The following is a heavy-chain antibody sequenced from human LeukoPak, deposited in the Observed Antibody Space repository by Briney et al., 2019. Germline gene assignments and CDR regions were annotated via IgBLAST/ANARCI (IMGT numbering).Heavy chain of an antibody. Sequence: GGSLKLSCAASGFTFSRYGMHWVRQAPGKGLEWVAVISYGGSNKYYADSVKGRFTISRDNSKNTLYLQMNSLRVEDTAVYYCAKDYGDYNFDYWGQGTLVTVSS. CDR3: AKDYGDYNFDY. V-gene: IGHV3-30*18. CDR2: ISYGGSNK. CDR1: GFTFSRYG. D-gene: IGHD4-17*01. J-gene: IGHJ4*02.